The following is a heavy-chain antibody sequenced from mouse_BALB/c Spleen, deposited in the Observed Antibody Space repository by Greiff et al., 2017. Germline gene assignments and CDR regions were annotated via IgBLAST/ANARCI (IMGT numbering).Heavy chain of an antibody. J-gene: IGHJ1*01. V-gene: IGHV1-15*01. CDR2: IDPETGGT. CDR1: GYTFTDYE. Sequence: QVQLQQSGAELVRPGASVTLSCKASGYTFTDYEMHWVKQTPVHGLDWIGAIDPETGGTAYNQKFKGKATLTADKSSSTAYMELRSLTSEDSAVYYCTSRYFDVWGAGTTVTVSS. CDR3: TSRYFDV.